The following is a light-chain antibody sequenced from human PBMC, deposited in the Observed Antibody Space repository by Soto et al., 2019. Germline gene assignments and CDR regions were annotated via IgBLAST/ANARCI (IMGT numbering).Light chain of an antibody. V-gene: IGKV3-20*01. CDR2: GAS. CDR3: QQYGSSPTIT. Sequence: EIVLTQSPGTLSLSPGERATLSCRASQSVSSSYLAWYQQKPGQAPRLLIYGASSSATGIPDRFSGSGSGTDFNLTISRLEPEDCAVYYCQQYGSSPTITFGQGTRLEIK. J-gene: IGKJ5*01. CDR1: QSVSSSY.